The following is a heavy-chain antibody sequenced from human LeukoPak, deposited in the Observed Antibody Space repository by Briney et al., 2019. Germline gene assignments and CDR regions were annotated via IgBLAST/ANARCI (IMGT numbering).Heavy chain of an antibody. CDR2: IIPILGIA. CDR1: GGTFSSYA. Sequence: SVKVSCKASGGTFSSYAISWVRQAPGQGLEWMGRIIPILGIANYAQKFQGRVTITADKSTSTAYMELSSLRSEDTAVYYCARDDSSGHRDYWGQGTLVTVSS. J-gene: IGHJ4*02. CDR3: ARDDSSGHRDY. V-gene: IGHV1-69*04. D-gene: IGHD3-22*01.